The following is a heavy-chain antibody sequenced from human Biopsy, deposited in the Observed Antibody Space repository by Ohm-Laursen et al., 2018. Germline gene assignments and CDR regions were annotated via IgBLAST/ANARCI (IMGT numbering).Heavy chain of an antibody. CDR2: ISSGGTTI. V-gene: IGHV3-11*01. D-gene: IGHD4-23*01. CDR3: ARDTRWSPYHMDV. J-gene: IGHJ6*02. Sequence: SLRLSCAASGFPFSDYYIRWIRQAPGKGLEWVSYISSGGTTIYYADSVKGRFTISRDNAKNSLYLQMNSLRADDTAVYYCARDTRWSPYHMDVWGQGTTVTVSS. CDR1: GFPFSDYY.